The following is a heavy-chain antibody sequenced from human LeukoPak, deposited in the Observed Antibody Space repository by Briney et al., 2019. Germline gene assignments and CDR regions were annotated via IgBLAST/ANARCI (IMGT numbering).Heavy chain of an antibody. V-gene: IGHV3-20*04. J-gene: IGHJ6*03. CDR2: INWDESDR. CDR3: ARGGVRGVISRFYYYMDV. CDR1: GFTLVDYG. D-gene: IGHD3-10*01. Sequence: GGSLRLSCEGSGFTLVDYGMSWVRQAPGKGLEGGSGINWDESDRGYSDSVKGRFRISRDKATNSLYLQMDSLRAEDTALYFCARGGVRGVISRFYYYMDVWGKGTTVIVSS.